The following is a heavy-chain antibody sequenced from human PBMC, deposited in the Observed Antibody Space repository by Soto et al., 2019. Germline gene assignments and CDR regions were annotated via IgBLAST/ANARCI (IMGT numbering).Heavy chain of an antibody. CDR3: ARSSGYYYVSDY. CDR1: GGSFSGYY. D-gene: IGHD3-22*01. V-gene: IGHV4-34*01. Sequence: SSETLSLTCAVYGGSFSGYYWSWIRQPPGKGLEWIGEINHSGSTNYNPSLKSRVTISVDTSKNQFSLKLSSVTAAHTAVYYCARSSGYYYVSDYWGQGTLVTVSS. J-gene: IGHJ4*02. CDR2: INHSGST.